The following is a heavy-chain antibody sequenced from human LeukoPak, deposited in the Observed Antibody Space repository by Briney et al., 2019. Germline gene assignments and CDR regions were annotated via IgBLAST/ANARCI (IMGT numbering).Heavy chain of an antibody. V-gene: IGHV3-23*01. CDR1: GFTFSSYA. J-gene: IGHJ4*02. D-gene: IGHD2-15*01. CDR3: AKVGTRDIVVVVAAQRNYFDY. Sequence: GGSLRLSCAASGFTFSSYAMSWVRQAPGKGLEWVSAISGSGGSTYYADSVKGRFTISRDNSKNTLYLQMNSLRAEDTAVYYCAKVGTRDIVVVVAAQRNYFDYWGQGTLVTVSS. CDR2: ISGSGGST.